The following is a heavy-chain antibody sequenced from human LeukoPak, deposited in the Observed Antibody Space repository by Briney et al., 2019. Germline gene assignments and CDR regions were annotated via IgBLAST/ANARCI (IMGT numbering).Heavy chain of an antibody. CDR1: GYTFTSYY. CDR2: INPSGGST. V-gene: IGHV1-46*01. J-gene: IGHJ3*02. CDR3: ARDGKYSSGWITAFDI. D-gene: IGHD6-19*01. Sequence: EASVKVSCKASGYTFTSYYMHWVRQAPGQGLEWMGIINPSGGSTSYAQKFRGRVTMTRDTSTSTVYMELSSLRSEDTAVYYCARDGKYSSGWITAFDIWGQGTMVTVSS.